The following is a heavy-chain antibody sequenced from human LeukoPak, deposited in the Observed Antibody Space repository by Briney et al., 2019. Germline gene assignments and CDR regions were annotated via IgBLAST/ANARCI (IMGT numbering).Heavy chain of an antibody. J-gene: IGHJ3*01. CDR3: VKDIQLST. Sequence: PGGSLRLSCAASGFTFSSYSMNWVRQAPGKGLEWVSSISSSSSYIYYADSVKGRFTISRDNSKNTLSLQMNSLRVEDTAIYYCVKDIQLSTWGVGTMVTVSS. CDR2: ISSSSSYI. V-gene: IGHV3-21*04. D-gene: IGHD5-24*01. CDR1: GFTFSSYS.